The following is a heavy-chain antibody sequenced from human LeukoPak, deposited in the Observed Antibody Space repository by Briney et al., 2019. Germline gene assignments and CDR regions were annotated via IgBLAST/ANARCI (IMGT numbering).Heavy chain of an antibody. CDR2: IASDGSST. D-gene: IGHD1-26*01. Sequence: GGSLRLSCAASGFTFSSYWMNWVRQPPGKGLVWVSHIASDGSSTTYASSKKGLISISKDYAKKTLYTKRNSVRGGDTAVFYCERGRHNGNDYLGQGTLVTGSS. J-gene: IGHJ4*02. V-gene: IGHV3-74*01. CDR3: ERGRHNGNDY. CDR1: GFTFSSYW.